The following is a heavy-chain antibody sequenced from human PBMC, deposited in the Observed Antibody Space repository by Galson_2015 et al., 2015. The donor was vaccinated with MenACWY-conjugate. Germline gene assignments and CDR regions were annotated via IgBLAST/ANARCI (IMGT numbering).Heavy chain of an antibody. CDR2: INRNGDST. D-gene: IGHD5-12*01. Sequence: SLRLSCAASGFTFGDYGMSWVRQAPGKGLEWVSGINRNGDSTGYADSVKGRFTISRDNSKNTLHLQMNSLRAEDTAVYYCAKELLRGYSGYAFDYWGQGTLVTVSS. J-gene: IGHJ4*02. V-gene: IGHV3-20*04. CDR1: GFTFGDYG. CDR3: AKELLRGYSGYAFDY.